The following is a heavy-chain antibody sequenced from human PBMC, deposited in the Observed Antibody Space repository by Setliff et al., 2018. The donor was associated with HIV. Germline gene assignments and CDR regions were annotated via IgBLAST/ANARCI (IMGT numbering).Heavy chain of an antibody. CDR2: IKQDGSEE. CDR3: ARELWDNGDSSMDV. J-gene: IGHJ6*03. V-gene: IGHV3-7*03. D-gene: IGHD4-17*01. CDR1: GFTFSNYW. Sequence: AGGSLRLSCVASGFTFSNYWMTWVRQAPGKGLEWVANIKQDGSEERYVDSVKGRFAISRDDAKNSLYLQMNSLRAEDTAVYYCARELWDNGDSSMDVWGKGTTVTVSS.